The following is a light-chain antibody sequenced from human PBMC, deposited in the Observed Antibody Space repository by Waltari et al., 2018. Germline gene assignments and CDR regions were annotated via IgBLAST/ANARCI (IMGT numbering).Light chain of an antibody. J-gene: IGLJ7*01. V-gene: IGLV1-51*02. CDR1: RSNIGNTY. Sequence: QSVLTQPPSVSAAPGQRVTISCSGGRSNIGNTYVSWYRQFPGTAPKLLIYEETERPSGTAGRFSGSKSGTSATLDITGLQAGDEADYYCGTWDSSLSGAVFGGGTHLTVL. CDR3: GTWDSSLSGAV. CDR2: EET.